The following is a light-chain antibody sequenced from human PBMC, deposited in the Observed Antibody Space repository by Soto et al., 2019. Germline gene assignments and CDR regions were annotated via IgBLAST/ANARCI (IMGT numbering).Light chain of an antibody. Sequence: EIVMTQSPATLSVSPGERATLSCRASQSVSSYLAWYQQKPGQAPRLLIYDASNRATGIPARFSGSGSGTDFTLTISSLEPEDFAVYYCQQRSNWPPTWTFGQGTRLEIK. CDR1: QSVSSY. CDR2: DAS. V-gene: IGKV3-11*01. CDR3: QQRSNWPPTWT. J-gene: IGKJ5*01.